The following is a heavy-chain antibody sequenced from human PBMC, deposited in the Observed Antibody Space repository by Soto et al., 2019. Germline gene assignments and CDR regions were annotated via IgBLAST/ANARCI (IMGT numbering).Heavy chain of an antibody. J-gene: IGHJ4*02. Sequence: EVQLLESGGGLVQPGGSLRLSYAASGFTFSSYAMTWVLQAPGKGLEWVSVITGGVGVTYYADSVKGRFTISRDNSKNTLYLQMNSLRAEDTAVYNCAKFQGENFKKWYFHYWGQGTMVTVSS. D-gene: IGHD3-16*01. CDR3: AKFQGENFKKWYFHY. V-gene: IGHV3-23*01. CDR2: ITGGVGVT. CDR1: GFTFSSYA.